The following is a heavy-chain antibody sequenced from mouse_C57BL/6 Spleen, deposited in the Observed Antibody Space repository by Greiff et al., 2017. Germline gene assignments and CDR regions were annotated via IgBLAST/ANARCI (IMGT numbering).Heavy chain of an antibody. CDR1: GFNIKDYY. V-gene: IGHV14-2*01. CDR2: IDPEDGET. CDR3: AGSLPGGYFDV. J-gene: IGHJ1*03. Sequence: VQLQQSGAELVKPGASVKLSCTASGFNIKDYYMHWVKQRTEQGLEWIGRIDPEDGETKYAPNFQGKATITADTSSNTAYLQLSSLTSEDTAVYYCAGSLPGGYFDVWGTGTTVTVSS.